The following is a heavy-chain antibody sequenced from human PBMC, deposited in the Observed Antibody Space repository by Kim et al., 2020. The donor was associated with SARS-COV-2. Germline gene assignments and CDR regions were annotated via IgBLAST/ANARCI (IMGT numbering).Heavy chain of an antibody. CDR3: ARDDIYGDYEDY. J-gene: IGHJ4*02. Sequence: SETLSLTCTVSGGSISSGGYYWSWIRQHPGKGLEWIGYIYYSGSTYYNPSLKSRVTISVDTSKNQFSLKLSSVTAADTAVYYCARDDIYGDYEDYWGQGTLVTVSS. V-gene: IGHV4-31*03. D-gene: IGHD4-17*01. CDR2: IYYSGST. CDR1: GGSISSGGYY.